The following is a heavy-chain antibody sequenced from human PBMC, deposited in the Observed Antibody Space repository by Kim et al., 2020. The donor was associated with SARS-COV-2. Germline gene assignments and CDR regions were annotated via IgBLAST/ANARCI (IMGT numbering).Heavy chain of an antibody. D-gene: IGHD2-15*01. Sequence: ASVKVSCKASGYTFTGYYMHWVRQAPGQGLEWMGWINPNSGGTNYAQKFQGRVTMTRDTSISTAYMELSRLRSDDTAVYYCARGLGYCSCGSCYRPEDYWGQGTLVTVSS. CDR3: ARGLGYCSCGSCYRPEDY. CDR1: GYTFTGYY. J-gene: IGHJ4*02. V-gene: IGHV1-2*02. CDR2: INPNSGGT.